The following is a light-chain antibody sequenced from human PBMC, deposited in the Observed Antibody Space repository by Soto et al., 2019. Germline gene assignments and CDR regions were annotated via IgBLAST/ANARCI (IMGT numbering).Light chain of an antibody. V-gene: IGLV2-14*01. Sequence: QSALXQPASGSGSPGQSITISCTGTSSDVGGYNYVSWYQQHPGKAPKLMIYDVSNRPSGVSNRFSGSKSGNTASLTISGLQAEDEADYYCSSYTRSSPPYVFGPGTKVTVL. CDR2: DVS. CDR3: SSYTRSSPPYV. CDR1: SSDVGGYNY. J-gene: IGLJ1*01.